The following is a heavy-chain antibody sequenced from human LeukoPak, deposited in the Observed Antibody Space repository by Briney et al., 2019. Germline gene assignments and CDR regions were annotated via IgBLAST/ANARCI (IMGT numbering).Heavy chain of an antibody. Sequence: SETLSLTCTVSGGSISSSSYYWGWIRQPPGKGLEWIGSIYYSGSTYYNPSLKSRVTISVDTSKNQFSLKLSSVTAADTAVYYCASQPPAIVDYWGQGTLVTVSS. CDR3: ASQPPAIVDY. CDR1: GGSISSSSYY. V-gene: IGHV4-39*07. CDR2: IYYSGST. D-gene: IGHD2-2*01. J-gene: IGHJ4*02.